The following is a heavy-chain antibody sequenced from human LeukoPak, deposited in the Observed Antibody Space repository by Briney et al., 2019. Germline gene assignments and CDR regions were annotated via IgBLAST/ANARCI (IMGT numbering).Heavy chain of an antibody. CDR3: ARVGYYYDSSGYYPHQNFDY. D-gene: IGHD3-22*01. Sequence: GGSLRLSCAASGFTFGDYYMSWIRQAPGKGLEWVSYISSGTSYTNYADSVKGRFTISRDNAKNSLYLQMNSLRAEDTAVYYCARVGYYYDSSGYYPHQNFDYWGQGTLVTVSS. J-gene: IGHJ4*02. CDR2: ISSGTSYT. V-gene: IGHV3-11*06. CDR1: GFTFGDYY.